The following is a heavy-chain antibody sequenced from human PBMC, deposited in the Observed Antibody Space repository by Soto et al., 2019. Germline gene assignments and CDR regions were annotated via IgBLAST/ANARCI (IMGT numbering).Heavy chain of an antibody. V-gene: IGHV4-61*08. CDR1: GGSVSNDAYY. J-gene: IGHJ4*02. Sequence: QVQLQESGPGLVKPSETLSLTCIVSGGSVSNDAYYWSWIRQPPGKVLEWIGYIYHSGSTYYNPSLKSRVTISADTSANQFSLKVSSVTAADTAVYYCARLGIGWEFPFDYWGQGTLVNVSS. CDR3: ARLGIGWEFPFDY. D-gene: IGHD1-26*01. CDR2: IYHSGST.